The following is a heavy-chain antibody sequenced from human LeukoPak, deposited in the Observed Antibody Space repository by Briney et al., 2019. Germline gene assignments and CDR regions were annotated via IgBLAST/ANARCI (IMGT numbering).Heavy chain of an antibody. Sequence: GGSLRLSCAASGFTFSSYSMNWVRQAPGKGLEWVSYISSSGSTIYYADSVKGRFTTSRDNAKNSLYLQMNSLRAEDTAVYYCAREAGPLDYWGQGTLVTVSS. CDR2: ISSSGSTI. J-gene: IGHJ4*02. CDR1: GFTFSSYS. CDR3: AREAGPLDY. V-gene: IGHV3-48*04. D-gene: IGHD6-13*01.